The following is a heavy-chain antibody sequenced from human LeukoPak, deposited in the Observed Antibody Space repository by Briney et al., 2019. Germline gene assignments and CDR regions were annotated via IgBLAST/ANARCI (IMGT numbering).Heavy chain of an antibody. D-gene: IGHD5-12*01. CDR1: GVTFTNYP. CDR2: ISGSGGST. CDR3: ARKLSGYAPFDC. J-gene: IGHJ4*02. Sequence: GGSLRLSCAASGVTFTNYPMIWVRQPPGRGLTWVSGISGSGGSTYYAYYVKGRFTISRDHPRGTLYLQIGSRRAEDTAVYYCARKLSGYAPFDCWGQGTMVTVSS. V-gene: IGHV3-23*01.